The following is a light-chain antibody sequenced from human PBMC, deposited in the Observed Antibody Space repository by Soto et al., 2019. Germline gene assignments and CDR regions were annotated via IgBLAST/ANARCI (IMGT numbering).Light chain of an antibody. CDR3: QQYSNWPLT. Sequence: EIVMTQSPATLSVSAGERATLSCRASQSVSSNLAWYQQKPGQAPSLLIYGASTRATGIPARFSGSGSGTEFTLTINSLQSEDFAVYYCQQYSNWPLTFGGGTKVDI. V-gene: IGKV3-15*01. CDR2: GAS. J-gene: IGKJ4*01. CDR1: QSVSSN.